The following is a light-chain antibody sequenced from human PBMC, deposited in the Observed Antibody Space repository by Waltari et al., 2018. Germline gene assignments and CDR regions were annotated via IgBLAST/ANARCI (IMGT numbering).Light chain of an antibody. V-gene: IGKV3-20*01. CDR2: GAS. Sequence: IVLTQSPGTLSLSPGERATLSCRASQRVRSTYLAWYQQKPGQAPRLLIYGASNRATGIPDRFSGSGSGTDFILTISRLEPEDFAVYFCQQYGDSPLTSGGGTKVEIK. CDR3: QQYGDSPLT. CDR1: QRVRSTY. J-gene: IGKJ4*01.